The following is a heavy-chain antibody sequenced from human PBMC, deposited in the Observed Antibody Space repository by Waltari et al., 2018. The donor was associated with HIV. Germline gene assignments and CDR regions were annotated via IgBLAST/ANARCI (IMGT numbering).Heavy chain of an antibody. V-gene: IGHV4-4*04. CDR1: RIYVEHTCRW. Sequence: VKPPGTLTLTCRITRIYVEHTCRWWSWVRQSPKNGLGWVGGVYPDGTTAYQASPKSRPPITADKGRKNFSLQLKSVTAADTGVYFCAPRGFYFGDGPDGYDVWG. CDR2: VYPDGTT. D-gene: IGHD5-18*01. J-gene: IGHJ6*02. CDR3: APRGFYFGDGPDGYDV.